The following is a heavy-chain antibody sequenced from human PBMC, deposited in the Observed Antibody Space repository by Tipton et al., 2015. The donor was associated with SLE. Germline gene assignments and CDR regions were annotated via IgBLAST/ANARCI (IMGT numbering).Heavy chain of an antibody. D-gene: IGHD1-26*01. CDR2: TSAYNVNA. CDR1: GYTFTSYG. CDR3: ARGRGYSGRCLDP. Sequence: QSGAEVKKPGASEKVSCKASGYTFTSYGISWVRRAPGQGLEWMGWTSAYNVNANYAQQLQGRVTMTPDTSTSTAYMELRSLRSDDTAVYYCARGRGYSGRCLDPGGQGTLVTVSS. J-gene: IGHJ5*02. V-gene: IGHV1-18*01.